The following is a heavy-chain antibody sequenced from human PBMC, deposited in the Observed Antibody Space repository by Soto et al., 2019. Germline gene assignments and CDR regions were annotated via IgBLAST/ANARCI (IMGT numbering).Heavy chain of an antibody. V-gene: IGHV3-53*01. J-gene: IGHJ4*02. CDR1: VRTVSSYY. D-gene: IGHD1-1*01. Sequence: PVGSLRLSCAFSVRTVSSYYMSCVRQAAGKWLEWVSVIYAGTITYYADSVKGRFTIYRDNSKNTLYLQMNSLRAEDTAVYYCAKDPTTNGTTFEYWGRGTLVSVSS. CDR2: IYAGTIT. CDR3: AKDPTTNGTTFEY.